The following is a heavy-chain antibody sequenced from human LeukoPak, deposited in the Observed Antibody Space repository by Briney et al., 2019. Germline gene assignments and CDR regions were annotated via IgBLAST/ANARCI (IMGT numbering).Heavy chain of an antibody. Sequence: PGGSLRLSCAASGFTLSDYYMSWIRQAPGKGLEWVSYISSSGSTIYYADSVKGRFTISRDNAKNSLYLQMNGLRAEDTAVYYCARAGGSGSYYAWYFDYWGQGTLVTVSS. CDR1: GFTLSDYY. D-gene: IGHD3-10*01. CDR2: ISSSGSTI. V-gene: IGHV3-11*01. CDR3: ARAGGSGSYYAWYFDY. J-gene: IGHJ4*02.